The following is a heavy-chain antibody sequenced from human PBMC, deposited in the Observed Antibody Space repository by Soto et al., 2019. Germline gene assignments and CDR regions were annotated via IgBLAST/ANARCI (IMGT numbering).Heavy chain of an antibody. CDR2: ISSSSSTI. V-gene: IGHV3-48*01. CDR1: GFTFSSYS. Sequence: EVQLVESGGGLVQPGGSLRLSCAASGFTFSSYSMNWVRQAPGKGLEWVSYISSSSSTIYYADSVKGRFTISRDNAKNSLYLQMNSLRAEDTAVYYSARGWLRLLFDYWGQGTLVTVSS. CDR3: ARGWLRLLFDY. D-gene: IGHD5-12*01. J-gene: IGHJ4*02.